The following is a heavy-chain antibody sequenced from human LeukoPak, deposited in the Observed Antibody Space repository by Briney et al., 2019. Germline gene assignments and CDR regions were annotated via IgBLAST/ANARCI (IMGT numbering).Heavy chain of an antibody. J-gene: IGHJ3*02. CDR3: ARWSFVLAAVCKGDDAFDS. Sequence: ASVKVSCKASGYTFTSYGISWVRQAPGQGLEWMGWISAYNGNTNHTQKFQGRGTMSTDTTTSTDYMDLCILMSDVRAVDYSARWSFVLAAVCKGDDAFDSWGQGTMVTVAS. V-gene: IGHV1-18*01. CDR1: GYTFTSYG. D-gene: IGHD3-3*02. CDR2: ISAYNGNT.